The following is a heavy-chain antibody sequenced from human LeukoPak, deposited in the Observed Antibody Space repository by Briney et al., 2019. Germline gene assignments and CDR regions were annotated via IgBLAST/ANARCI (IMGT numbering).Heavy chain of an antibody. CDR2: IIPMFGTA. J-gene: IGHJ5*02. V-gene: IGHV1-69*05. CDR3: ARGYYYGSETYWHTNWFDP. Sequence: SVKVSCKASGGTFSNYVISWVRQAPGQGLEWMGGIIPMFGTANYAQKFQGRVTITTDESTSTGYMEMSSLRSEDTAVYYCARGYYYGSETYWHTNWFDPWGQGTPVTLSS. CDR1: GGTFSNYV. D-gene: IGHD3-10*01.